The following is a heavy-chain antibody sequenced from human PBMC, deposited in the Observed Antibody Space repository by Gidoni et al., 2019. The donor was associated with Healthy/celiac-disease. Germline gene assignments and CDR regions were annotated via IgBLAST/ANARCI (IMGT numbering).Heavy chain of an antibody. CDR1: GGSISSGSYY. CDR2: IYTSGST. J-gene: IGHJ5*02. D-gene: IGHD3-10*01. V-gene: IGHV4-61*02. Sequence: QVQLQESGPGLVKPSQTLSLTCTVPGGSISSGSYYWSWIRQPAGKGLEWIGRIYTSGSTNYNPSLKSRVTISVDTSKNQFSLKLSSVTAADTAVYYCARGFTYYYGSGSYWFDPWGQGTLVTVSS. CDR3: ARGFTYYYGSGSYWFDP.